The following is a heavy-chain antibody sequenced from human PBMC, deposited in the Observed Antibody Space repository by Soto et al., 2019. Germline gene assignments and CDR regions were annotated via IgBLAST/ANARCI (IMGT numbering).Heavy chain of an antibody. CDR1: GFTFSSYG. V-gene: IGHV3-30*03. CDR2: ISYDGSNK. J-gene: IGHJ5*02. Sequence: QVQLVESGGGVVEPGRSLRLACAASGFTFSSYGIHWLRPAPGKGLEWVSVISYDGSNKYYADYVKGRFTIYRDNSKNTLDLERNMLCAVDTAVYYCAIDVVVVVSASFGFVPWGEGTLVTVSS. D-gene: IGHD2-15*01. CDR3: AIDVVVVVSASFGFVP.